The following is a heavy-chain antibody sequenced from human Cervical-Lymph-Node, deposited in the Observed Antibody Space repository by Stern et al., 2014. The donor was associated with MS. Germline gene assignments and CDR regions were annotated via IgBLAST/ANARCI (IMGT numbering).Heavy chain of an antibody. CDR3: ARDQIPYYYYGMDV. V-gene: IGHV1-69*01. J-gene: IGHJ6*02. CDR2: VIPIFGTV. CDR1: GGTFSSHA. Sequence: QVQLVQSGAEVKKPGSSVKVSCQTSGGTFSSHAINWVRPAPGQGLAWMGGVIPIFGTVDYAQKFQGRLTITADESTNSAYMELSSLRSEDTAVYYCARDQIPYYYYGMDVWGQGTTVTVSS. D-gene: IGHD2-2*02.